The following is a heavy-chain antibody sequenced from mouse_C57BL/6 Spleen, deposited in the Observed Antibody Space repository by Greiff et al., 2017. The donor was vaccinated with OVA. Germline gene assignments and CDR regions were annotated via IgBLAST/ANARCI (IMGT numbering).Heavy chain of an antibody. D-gene: IGHD1-1*01. J-gene: IGHJ2*01. V-gene: IGHV1-63*01. Sequence: QVQLQQSGAELVRPGTSVKMSCKASGYTFTNYWIGWAKQRPGHGLEWIGDIYPGGGYTNYNEKFKGKATLTADKSSSTAYMQFSSLTSEDSAIYYCARSHYGSSFGFDYWGQGTTLTVSS. CDR1: GYTFTNYW. CDR3: ARSHYGSSFGFDY. CDR2: IYPGGGYT.